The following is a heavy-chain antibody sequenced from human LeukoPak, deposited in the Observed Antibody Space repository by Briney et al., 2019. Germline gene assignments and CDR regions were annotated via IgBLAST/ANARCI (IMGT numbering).Heavy chain of an antibody. D-gene: IGHD1-26*01. CDR3: AKDLGLRGSPGSFNI. Sequence: PGGSLTLSCAASGFSFNNFPMHWVRQAPGKGLEWVAVIWYDGSLKFYADSVKDRFTIYRDNSRYTLHLQMNSLRAEDTAIYYCAKDLGLRGSPGSFNIWGQGTMVTVSS. CDR1: GFSFNNFP. V-gene: IGHV3-33*06. CDR2: IWYDGSLK. J-gene: IGHJ3*02.